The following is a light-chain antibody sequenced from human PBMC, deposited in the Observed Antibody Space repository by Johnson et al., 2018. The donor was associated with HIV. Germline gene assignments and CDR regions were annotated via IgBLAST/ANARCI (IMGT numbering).Light chain of an antibody. CDR3: GTWNSSLSAHNYV. CDR1: SSNIGNNY. Sequence: QSVLTQSPSVSAAPGQKVTISCSGSSSNIGNNYVSWYQHLPRTAPKLLIYDNNKRPSGIPDRFSGSKSGTSATLGITGLQTGDEADYYCGTWNSSLSAHNYVFGTGTEVTVL. J-gene: IGLJ1*01. CDR2: DNN. V-gene: IGLV1-51*01.